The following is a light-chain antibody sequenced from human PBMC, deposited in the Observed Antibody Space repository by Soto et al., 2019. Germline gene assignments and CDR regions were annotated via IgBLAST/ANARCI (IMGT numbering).Light chain of an antibody. V-gene: IGKV3-11*01. CDR3: QQRSKWPLT. CDR1: QSVTSN. CDR2: GVS. J-gene: IGKJ4*01. Sequence: EIVFTQASATLSFSPGERATLSCRASQSVTSNALAWYQQKPGQAPRLLIYGVSSRATGIPDRFSGSGSGTDFTLTISSLEPEDFAVYYCQQRSKWPLTFGGGTKV.